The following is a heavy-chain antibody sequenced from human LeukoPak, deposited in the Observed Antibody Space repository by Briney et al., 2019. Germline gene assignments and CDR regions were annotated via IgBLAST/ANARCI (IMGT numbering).Heavy chain of an antibody. Sequence: SETLSLTCTVSRGSLSSYYWSWIRQPAGKGLEWIGRIYSSGNTNYNPSLKSRVTMSVDTSKNLFSLKLSSVTAVDTAVYYCVRDREGQWLAYFDYWGQGTLVTVSS. CDR1: RGSLSSYY. CDR2: IYSSGNT. V-gene: IGHV4-4*07. J-gene: IGHJ4*02. D-gene: IGHD6-19*01. CDR3: VRDREGQWLAYFDY.